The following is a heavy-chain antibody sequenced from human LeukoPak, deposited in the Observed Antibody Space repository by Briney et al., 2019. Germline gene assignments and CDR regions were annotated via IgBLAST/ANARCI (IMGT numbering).Heavy chain of an antibody. J-gene: IGHJ4*02. D-gene: IGHD6-13*01. Sequence: SVKVSCKASGYTFTSYGISWVRQAPGQGLEWMGWISAYNGNTNYAQKLQGRVTMTTDTSTSTAYMELRSLRSDDTAVYYCARPLYSSSSMGFDYWGQGTLVTVSS. CDR2: ISAYNGNT. V-gene: IGHV1-18*01. CDR3: ARPLYSSSSMGFDY. CDR1: GYTFTSYG.